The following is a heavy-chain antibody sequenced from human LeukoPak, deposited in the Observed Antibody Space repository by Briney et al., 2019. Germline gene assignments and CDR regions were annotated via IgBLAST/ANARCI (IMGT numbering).Heavy chain of an antibody. V-gene: IGHV3-23*01. CDR2: ITGSGGTT. CDR3: AKHNSGNFIYFDS. CDR1: GFTFSLYA. D-gene: IGHD1-26*01. J-gene: IGHJ4*02. Sequence: GGSLRLSCAASGFTFSLYAMSWVRQAPGKGLEWVSGITGSGGTTYYADSVKGRCTLSRDNSKNTLYLQMNSLGAEDTAVYYCAKHNSGNFIYFDSWGQGALVTVSS.